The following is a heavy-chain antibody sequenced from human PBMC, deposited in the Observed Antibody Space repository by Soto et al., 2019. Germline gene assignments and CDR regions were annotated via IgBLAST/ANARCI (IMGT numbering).Heavy chain of an antibody. Sequence: PSETLSLTCTVSGGSISSYYWSWIRQPPGKGLEWIGYIYYSGSTNYNPSLKSRVTISVDTSKNQFSLKLSSVTAADTAVYYCARLSYGSGLDYWGQGTLVTVSS. J-gene: IGHJ4*02. CDR3: ARLSYGSGLDY. V-gene: IGHV4-59*08. CDR1: GGSISSYY. CDR2: IYYSGST. D-gene: IGHD3-10*01.